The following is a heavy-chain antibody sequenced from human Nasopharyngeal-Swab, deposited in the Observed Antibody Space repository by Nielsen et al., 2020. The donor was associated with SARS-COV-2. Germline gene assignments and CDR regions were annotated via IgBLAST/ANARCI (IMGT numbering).Heavy chain of an antibody. CDR1: GFTFRDYS. CDR2: IKQDGSEK. D-gene: IGHD3-10*01. CDR3: ARVGGRTSPMGS. J-gene: IGHJ4*02. Sequence: GESLKISCVASGFTFRDYSMSWVRQAPAKGLEWVASIKQDGSEKNYVDSVKGRFTISRDNAKNSLFLQMDSLRTEDTAFYYCARVGGRTSPMGSWGQGTLVTVSS. V-gene: IGHV3-7*01.